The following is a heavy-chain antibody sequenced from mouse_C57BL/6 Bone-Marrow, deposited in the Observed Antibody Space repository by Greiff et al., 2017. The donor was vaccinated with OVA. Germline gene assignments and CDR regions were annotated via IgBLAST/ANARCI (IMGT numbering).Heavy chain of an antibody. CDR2: IYPGDGDT. CDR3: ARPYYYGSSVYAMDY. J-gene: IGHJ4*01. CDR1: GYAFSSSW. V-gene: IGHV1-82*01. Sequence: VQVVESGPELVKPGASVKISCKASGYAFSSSWMNWVKQRPGKGLEWIGRIYPGDGDTNYNGKFKGKATLTADKSSSTAYMQLSSLTSEDSAVYFCARPYYYGSSVYAMDYWGQGTSVTVSS. D-gene: IGHD1-1*01.